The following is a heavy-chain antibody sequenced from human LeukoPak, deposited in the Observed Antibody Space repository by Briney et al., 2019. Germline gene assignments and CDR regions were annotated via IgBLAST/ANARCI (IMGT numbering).Heavy chain of an antibody. Sequence: GGSLRLSCAASGLTVSSNSMSWVRQAPGKGLEWVSFIYSGGSTYYADSVKGRFTISRDNSKNTLYLQMNSLRADDTAVYYCARRAGAYSHPYDYWGQGTLITVSS. CDR1: GLTVSSNS. J-gene: IGHJ4*02. CDR2: IYSGGST. CDR3: ARRAGAYSHPYDY. D-gene: IGHD4/OR15-4a*01. V-gene: IGHV3-53*01.